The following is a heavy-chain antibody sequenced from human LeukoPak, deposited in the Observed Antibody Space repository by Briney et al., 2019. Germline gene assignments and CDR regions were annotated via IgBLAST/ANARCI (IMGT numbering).Heavy chain of an antibody. V-gene: IGHV4-39*07. CDR1: GGSISSSSYY. CDR3: ARVGELYGMDV. D-gene: IGHD3-16*01. Sequence: SETLSLTCTVSGGSISSSSYYWGWIRQPPGKGLEWIGSIYYSGSTNYNPSLKSRVTISVDTSKNQFSLKLSSVTAADTAVYYCARVGELYGMDVWGQGTTVTVSS. CDR2: IYYSGST. J-gene: IGHJ6*02.